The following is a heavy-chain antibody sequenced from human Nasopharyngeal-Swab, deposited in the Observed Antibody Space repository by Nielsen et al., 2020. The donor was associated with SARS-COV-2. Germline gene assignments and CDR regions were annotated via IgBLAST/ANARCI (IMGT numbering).Heavy chain of an antibody. CDR1: GFTFGGYA. J-gene: IGHJ4*02. D-gene: IGHD1-26*01. CDR3: ARDRMAGASTDFDY. V-gene: IGHV3-20*04. CDR2: INWNGGST. Sequence: GESLKISCTASGFTFGGYAMSWVRQAPGKGLEWVSSINWNGGSTGHADSVKGRFTISRDNAKNSLYLQMNNLRAEDTALYYCARDRMAGASTDFDYWGQGTLVTVSS.